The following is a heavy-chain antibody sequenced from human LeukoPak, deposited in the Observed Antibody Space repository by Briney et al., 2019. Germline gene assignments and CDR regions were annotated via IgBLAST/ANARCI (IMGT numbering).Heavy chain of an antibody. CDR2: IYHSGST. CDR1: GGSISSGGYS. V-gene: IGHV4-30-2*01. J-gene: IGHJ6*02. Sequence: SQTLSLTCAVSGGSISSGGYSWSWIRQPPGKGLEWIGYIYHSGSTYYNPSLKSRVTISVDRSKNQFSLKLSSATAADTAVYYCAREGNGSGSLYYYYYGMDVWGQGTTVTVSS. CDR3: AREGNGSGSLYYYYYGMDV. D-gene: IGHD3-10*01.